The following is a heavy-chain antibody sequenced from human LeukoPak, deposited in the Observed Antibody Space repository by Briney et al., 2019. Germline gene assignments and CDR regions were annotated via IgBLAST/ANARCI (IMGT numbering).Heavy chain of an antibody. D-gene: IGHD2-15*01. Sequence: ASVKVSCKASGYDFTKYAVQWVRQAPGQRLEWMGWIDAGNGRTEYSQDFQGRVTISRDTSASIAYMELSSLRSDDMAVYYCARDGYCSGGSCRKKNWFDPWGQGTLVTVSS. CDR2: IDAGNGRT. V-gene: IGHV1-3*03. J-gene: IGHJ5*02. CDR1: GYDFTKYA. CDR3: ARDGYCSGGSCRKKNWFDP.